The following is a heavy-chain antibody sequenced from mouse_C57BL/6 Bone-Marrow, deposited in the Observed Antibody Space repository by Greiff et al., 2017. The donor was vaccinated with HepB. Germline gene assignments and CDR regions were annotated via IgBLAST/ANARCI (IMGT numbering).Heavy chain of an antibody. CDR1: GYAFSSSW. D-gene: IGHD4-1*02. V-gene: IGHV1-82*01. CDR2: IYPGDGDT. Sequence: QVQLQQSGPELVKPGASVKISCKASGYAFSSSWMNWVKQRPGKGLEWIGRIYPGDGDTNYNGKFKGKATLTADKSSSTAYMQLSSLTSEDSAVYFCASSSNWAFAYWGQGTLVTVSA. J-gene: IGHJ3*01. CDR3: ASSSNWAFAY.